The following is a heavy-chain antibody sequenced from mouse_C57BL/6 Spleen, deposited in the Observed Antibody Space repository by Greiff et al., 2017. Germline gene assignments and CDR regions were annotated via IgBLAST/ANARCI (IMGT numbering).Heavy chain of an antibody. D-gene: IGHD2-2*01. CDR1: GFTFSNYW. CDR3: TGRASMVTTTGLYAMDY. Sequence: EVKLVESGGGLVQPGGSMKLSCVASGFTFSNYWMNWVRQSPEKGLEWVAQIRLKSDNYATHYAESVKGRFTISRDDSKSSVYLQMNNLRAEDTGIYYCTGRASMVTTTGLYAMDYWGQGTSVTVSS. CDR2: IRLKSDNYAT. J-gene: IGHJ4*01. V-gene: IGHV6-3*01.